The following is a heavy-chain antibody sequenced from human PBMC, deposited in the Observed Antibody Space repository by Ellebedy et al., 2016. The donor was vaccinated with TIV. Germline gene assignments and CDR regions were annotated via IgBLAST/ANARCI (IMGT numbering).Heavy chain of an antibody. J-gene: IGHJ5*01. CDR3: ARGPNSDS. V-gene: IGHV3-66*01. CDR2: IYTSGDT. Sequence: GESLKISCAASGFTVSANFMNWVRQPPGKGLEWVSIIYTSGDTYYADSVKGRFTLSRDNSKNTLYLQMNTLRTDDTAVYYRARGPNSDSWGQGTLVTVSS. CDR1: GFTVSANF.